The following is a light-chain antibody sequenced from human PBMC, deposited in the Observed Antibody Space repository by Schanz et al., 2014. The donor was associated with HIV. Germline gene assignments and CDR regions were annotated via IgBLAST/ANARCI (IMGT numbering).Light chain of an antibody. Sequence: QSALTQPPSASGSRGQSVTISCTGTSSDVGHYDYVSWYQQHPGKAPKLMIYEVSKRPSGVPDRFSGSKSGNTASLTVSGLQAEDEADYYCSSHAGSDKFGIFGGGTKVTVL. CDR1: SSDVGHYDY. CDR3: SSHAGSDKFGI. V-gene: IGLV2-8*01. CDR2: EVS. J-gene: IGLJ2*01.